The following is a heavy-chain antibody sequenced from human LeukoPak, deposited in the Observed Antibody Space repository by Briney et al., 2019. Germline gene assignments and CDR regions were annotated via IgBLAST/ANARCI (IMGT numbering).Heavy chain of an antibody. Sequence: GGSLRLSCVASGFTFRDFSMSWVRQAPGKGLEWVSVISNGGDHTYYADSMKGRFAISRDNSKNTLYLQMNSLRTEDMAIYYCAKDRLYFGNDFGDYWGQGTLATVSS. J-gene: IGHJ4*02. CDR2: ISNGGDHT. CDR3: AKDRLYFGNDFGDY. V-gene: IGHV3-23*01. CDR1: GFTFRDFS. D-gene: IGHD3-9*01.